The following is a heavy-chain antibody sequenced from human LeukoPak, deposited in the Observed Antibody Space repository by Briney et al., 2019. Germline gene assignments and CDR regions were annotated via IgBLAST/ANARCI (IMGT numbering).Heavy chain of an antibody. CDR3: ARDKLAHWNYGGGDAFDI. V-gene: IGHV4-31*03. CDR2: IYYSGST. Sequence: SETLSLTCTVSGGSISSGGYYWSWIRQHPGKGLEWIGYIYYSGSTYYNPSLKSRVTISVDTSKNQFSLKLSSVTAADTAVYYCARDKLAHWNYGGGDAFDIWGQGTMVTVSS. CDR1: GGSISSGGYY. D-gene: IGHD1-7*01. J-gene: IGHJ3*02.